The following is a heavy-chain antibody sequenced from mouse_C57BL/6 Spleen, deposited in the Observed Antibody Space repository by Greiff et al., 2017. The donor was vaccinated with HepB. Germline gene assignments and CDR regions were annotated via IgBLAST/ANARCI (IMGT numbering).Heavy chain of an antibody. CDR1: GFTFRSDA. CDR2: ISDGGSYT. J-gene: IGHJ3*01. Sequence: EVKLVESGGGLVQPGGSLQLSWAAPGFTFRSDAMSWVRQTPEKRLEWVATISDGGSYTYYPDNVKGRFTISRDNAKNNLYLQMSHLKSEDTAMYYCESPLALPFPYWGQVTLATVSA. CDR3: ESPLALPFPY. V-gene: IGHV5-4*03.